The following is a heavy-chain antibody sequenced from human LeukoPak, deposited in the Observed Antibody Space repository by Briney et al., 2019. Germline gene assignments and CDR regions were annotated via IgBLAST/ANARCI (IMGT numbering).Heavy chain of an antibody. V-gene: IGHV1-2*02. CDR2: INPKTGGT. CDR1: GYTFTDSY. J-gene: IGHJ4*02. D-gene: IGHD3-10*01. CDR3: ARDGRLTIFVRGIVTEGSPPKN. Sequence: ASVKVSCKASGYTFTDSYMHWVRQAPGQGLEWMGWINPKTGGTNYAQRFQGRVTKTRDTSIRTAYMELNSLRSDDTAVYYCARDGRLTIFVRGIVTEGSPPKNWGQGTLVTVSS.